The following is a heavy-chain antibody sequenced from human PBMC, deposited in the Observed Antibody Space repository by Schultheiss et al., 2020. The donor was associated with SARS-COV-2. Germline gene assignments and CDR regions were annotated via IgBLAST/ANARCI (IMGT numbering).Heavy chain of an antibody. D-gene: IGHD6-19*01. CDR3: ASTFGYSSGWYSY. J-gene: IGHJ4*02. Sequence: SETLSLTCTVSGGSISSYYWSWIRQPPGKGLEWIGYIYYSGSTNYNPSLKSRVTISVDTSKNQFSLKLSSVTAADTAVYYCASTFGYSSGWYSYWGQGTPVTVSS. V-gene: IGHV4-59*08. CDR2: IYYSGST. CDR1: GGSISSYY.